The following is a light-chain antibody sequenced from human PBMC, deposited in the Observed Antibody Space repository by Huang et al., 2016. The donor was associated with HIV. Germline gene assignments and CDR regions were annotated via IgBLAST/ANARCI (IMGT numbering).Light chain of an antibody. Sequence: DIVMTQSPDSLAVSLGERASINCKSSQSVLYTYNSKNHLAWYQQKPGQPPRLLIYWASSREAGVPDRFSGSGSGTDFTLTISSLQAEDVAVYYCQQYYESPPTFGQGTRLEMK. CDR1: QSVLYTYNSKNH. J-gene: IGKJ5*01. CDR3: QQYYESPPT. V-gene: IGKV4-1*01. CDR2: WAS.